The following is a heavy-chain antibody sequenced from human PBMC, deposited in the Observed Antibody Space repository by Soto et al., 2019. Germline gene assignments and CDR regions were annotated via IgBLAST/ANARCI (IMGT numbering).Heavy chain of an antibody. V-gene: IGHV3-23*01. CDR3: AKAKADCSGGSCYMSYYYYMDV. D-gene: IGHD2-15*01. CDR1: GFTFSSYA. Sequence: GSLRLSCAASGFTFSSYAMSWVRQAPGKGLEWVSAISGSGGSTYYADSVKGRFTISRDNSKNTLYLQMNSLRAEDTAVYYCAKAKADCSGGSCYMSYYYYMDVWGKGTTVTVSS. CDR2: ISGSGGST. J-gene: IGHJ6*03.